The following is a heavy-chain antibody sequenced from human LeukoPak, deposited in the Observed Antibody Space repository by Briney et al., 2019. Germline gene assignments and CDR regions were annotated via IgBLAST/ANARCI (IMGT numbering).Heavy chain of an antibody. Sequence: PSETLSLTCAVYGGSFSGYYWSWIRQPPGKGLEWIGEINHSGSTNYNPSLKSRVTISVDTSKNQFSLNLRSATAADTAVYYCARRPRLTYDSSGYYRRPYYFDYWGQGTLVTVSS. V-gene: IGHV4-34*01. J-gene: IGHJ4*02. D-gene: IGHD3-22*01. CDR3: ARRPRLTYDSSGYYRRPYYFDY. CDR2: INHSGST. CDR1: GGSFSGYY.